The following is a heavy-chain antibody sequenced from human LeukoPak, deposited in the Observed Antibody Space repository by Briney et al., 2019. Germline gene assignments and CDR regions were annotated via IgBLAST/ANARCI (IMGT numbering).Heavy chain of an antibody. D-gene: IGHD6-13*01. J-gene: IGHJ4*02. Sequence: SETLSLTCIVSGDPIKSSYWNWIRQSPGKGLEWIGYIYYSGTTNYNPSLKSRVTISVDTSKNQFSLKLSSVTAADTAVYYCARADIAAGTKGWLQPNYDYWGQGTLVTVSS. V-gene: IGHV4-59*01. CDR1: GDPIKSSY. CDR2: IYYSGTT. CDR3: ARADIAAGTKGWLQPNYDY.